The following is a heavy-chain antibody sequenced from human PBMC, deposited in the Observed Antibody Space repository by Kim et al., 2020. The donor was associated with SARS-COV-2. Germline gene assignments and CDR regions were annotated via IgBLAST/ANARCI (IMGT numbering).Heavy chain of an antibody. Sequence: ASVKVSCKASGYTFTDYSIHWVRQAPGRGLEWMVWISTDSGATNNAQKFQNRITLTRDTSINTTYMELRSLRSDDTAAYFCARGDTVVASRYYYAMDVWGQGTTVTVSS. CDR2: ISTDSGAT. V-gene: IGHV1-2*02. CDR3: ARGDTVVASRYYYAMDV. CDR1: GYTFTDYS. J-gene: IGHJ6*02. D-gene: IGHD2-21*01.